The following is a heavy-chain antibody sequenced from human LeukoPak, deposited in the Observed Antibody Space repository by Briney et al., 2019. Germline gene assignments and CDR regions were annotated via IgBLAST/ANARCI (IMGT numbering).Heavy chain of an antibody. Sequence: PGGSLRLSCAASGFTFDDYAIHWVRQAPGKGLEWVSGISWNSGSIGYADSVKGRFTISRDNAKNSLYLQMNSLRAEDTAVYYCAKDSGYGGYTWGQGTLVTVSS. CDR3: AKDSGYGGYT. J-gene: IGHJ5*02. V-gene: IGHV3-9*01. CDR1: GFTFDDYA. CDR2: ISWNSGSI. D-gene: IGHD4-23*01.